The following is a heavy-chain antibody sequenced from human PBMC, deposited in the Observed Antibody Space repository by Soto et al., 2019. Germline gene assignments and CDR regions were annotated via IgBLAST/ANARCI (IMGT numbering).Heavy chain of an antibody. CDR1: GFTFSSNT. Sequence: EVQLLESGGGLVQPGGSLRLSCAASGFTFSSNTMSWVRQGPGKGLEWVSGISSSGGSTVYADSVKGRFTISRDNFKNTLYLQMNSLRAEETAVYYCAKGWGDYWGQGTPVTVSS. CDR2: ISSSGGST. V-gene: IGHV3-23*01. J-gene: IGHJ4*02. CDR3: AKGWGDY. D-gene: IGHD7-27*01.